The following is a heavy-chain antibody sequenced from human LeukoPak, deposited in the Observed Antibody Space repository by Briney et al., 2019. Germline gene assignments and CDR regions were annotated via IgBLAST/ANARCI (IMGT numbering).Heavy chain of an antibody. D-gene: IGHD3-10*01. J-gene: IGHJ4*02. Sequence: SETLSLTCTVSGGSISSYYWSWIRQPPGKGLEWIGRIYTSGSTNYNPSLKSRVTMSVDTSKNQFSLKLSSVTAADTAVYYCARETYYYGSGSYLSPDYWGQGTLVTVSS. CDR1: GGSISSYY. V-gene: IGHV4-4*07. CDR2: IYTSGST. CDR3: ARETYYYGSGSYLSPDY.